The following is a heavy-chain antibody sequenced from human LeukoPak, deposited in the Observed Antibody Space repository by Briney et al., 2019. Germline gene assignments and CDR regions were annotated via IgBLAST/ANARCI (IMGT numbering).Heavy chain of an antibody. V-gene: IGHV7-4-1*02. CDR1: GYTFTSYY. CDR3: AREIGRLKAY. J-gene: IGHJ4*02. CDR2: INTNTGNP. D-gene: IGHD2-21*02. Sequence: ASVKVSCKASGYTFTSYYMHWVRQAPGQGLEWMGWINTNTGNPTYAHGFTGRFVFSLDTSVSTAYLQISSLKADDTAVYYCAREIGRLKAYWGQGTLATVSS.